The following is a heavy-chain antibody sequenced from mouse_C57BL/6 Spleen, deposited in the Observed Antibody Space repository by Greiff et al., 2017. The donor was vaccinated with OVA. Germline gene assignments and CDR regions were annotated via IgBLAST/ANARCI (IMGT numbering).Heavy chain of an antibody. CDR3: ASGTAWFAY. D-gene: IGHD4-1*01. V-gene: IGHV1-18*01. J-gene: IGHJ3*01. CDR2: INPNNGGT. CDR1: GYTFTDYN. Sequence: EVKVVESGPELVKPGASVKIPCKASGYTFTDYNMDWVKQSHGKSLEWIGDINPNNGGTIYNQKFKGKATLTVDKSSSTAYMELRSLTSEDTAVYYCASGTAWFAYWGQGTLVTVSA.